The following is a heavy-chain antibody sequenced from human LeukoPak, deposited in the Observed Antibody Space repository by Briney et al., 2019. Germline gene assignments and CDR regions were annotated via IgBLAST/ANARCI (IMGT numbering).Heavy chain of an antibody. CDR2: INHSGST. D-gene: IGHD2-15*01. Sequence: PSETLSLTCAVYGGSFSGYCWSWIRQPPGKGLEWIGEINHSGSTNYNPSLKSRVTISVDTSKNQFSLKLSSVTAADTAVYYCARLARVGYCSGGSCRYFQHWGQGTLVTVSS. CDR3: ARLARVGYCSGGSCRYFQH. CDR1: GGSFSGYC. J-gene: IGHJ1*01. V-gene: IGHV4-34*01.